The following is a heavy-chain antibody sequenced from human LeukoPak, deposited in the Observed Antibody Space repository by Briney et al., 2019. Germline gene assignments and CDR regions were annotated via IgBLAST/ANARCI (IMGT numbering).Heavy chain of an antibody. D-gene: IGHD2-15*01. Sequence: ASVKVSCKASGYTFTSYDINWVRQATGQGLEWMGWMNPNSGNTGYAQKFQGRVTMTRDTSTSTVYMELSSLRSEDTAVYYCARDRSVVVVAAGYYFDYWGQGTLVTVSS. CDR1: GYTFTSYD. CDR3: ARDRSVVVVAAGYYFDY. V-gene: IGHV1-8*02. J-gene: IGHJ4*02. CDR2: MNPNSGNT.